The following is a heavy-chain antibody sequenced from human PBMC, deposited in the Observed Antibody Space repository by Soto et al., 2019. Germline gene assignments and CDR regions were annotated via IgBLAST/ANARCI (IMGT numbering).Heavy chain of an antibody. Sequence: ASVKVSCKSSGYTLTSCGMSCVRQAPGQGLEWMGWMRDYNGNTKYEQKLHGRVTMTTDTSTSKAYMELRTLSSDEKAVYYCARGVVVPDYYYYMDVWGKGTTVTV. J-gene: IGHJ6*03. CDR3: ARGVVVPDYYYYMDV. CDR2: MRDYNGNT. CDR1: GYTLTSCG. D-gene: IGHD2-2*01. V-gene: IGHV1-18*01.